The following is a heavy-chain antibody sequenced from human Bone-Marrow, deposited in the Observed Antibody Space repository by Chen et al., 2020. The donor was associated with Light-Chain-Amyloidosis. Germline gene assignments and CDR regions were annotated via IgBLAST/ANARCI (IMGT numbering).Heavy chain of an antibody. J-gene: IGHJ5*02. CDR2: IYTSGST. D-gene: IGHD3-22*01. CDR3: ARDREYYDSSCPQRWFDP. CDR1: GGSISSYY. V-gene: IGHV4-4*07. Sequence: QVQLQESGPGLVKPSETLSLTCTVSGGSISSYYWSWTRQPAGKGLEWIGRIYTSGSTNYNPSLKRRVTISVDTSKNQFSLKLSSVTAAYTAVYYCARDREYYDSSCPQRWFDPWRQGTLVTVSS.